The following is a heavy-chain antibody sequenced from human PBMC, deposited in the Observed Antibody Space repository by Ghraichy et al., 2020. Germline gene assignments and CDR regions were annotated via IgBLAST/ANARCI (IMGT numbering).Heavy chain of an antibody. J-gene: IGHJ4*02. Sequence: GGSLRLSCAASGFTFSSYGMHWVRQAPGEGLEWVAIISFDGSLKYYADSVEGRFTISRDNSKNTLYLEMNSLRVEDTAVDYCASRLGVATYYFDYWGQGTLVTVSS. V-gene: IGHV3-30*03. CDR3: ASRLGVATYYFDY. D-gene: IGHD6-19*01. CDR1: GFTFSSYG. CDR2: ISFDGSLK.